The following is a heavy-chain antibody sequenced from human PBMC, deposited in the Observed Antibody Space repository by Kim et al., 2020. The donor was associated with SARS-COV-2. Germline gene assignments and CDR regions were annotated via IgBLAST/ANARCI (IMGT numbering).Heavy chain of an antibody. Sequence: GGSLRLSCAASGFRFSAYALHWVRQAPGRGLEFVAVISFDGSQRDYADSVKGRFTVSRDDLQMTVDLRMTNLRTEDTALYYCARAGAARWPIRGLMEMWGQGTLVTVSS. CDR2: ISFDGSQR. J-gene: IGHJ4*02. V-gene: IGHV3-30*01. CDR3: ARAGAARWPIRGLMEM. D-gene: IGHD5-12*01. CDR1: GFRFSAYA.